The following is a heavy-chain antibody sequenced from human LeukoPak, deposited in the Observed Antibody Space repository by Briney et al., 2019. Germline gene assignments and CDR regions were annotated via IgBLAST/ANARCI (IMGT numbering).Heavy chain of an antibody. CDR3: ARRDGTMVRGGGDV. V-gene: IGHV3-74*01. D-gene: IGHD3-10*01. Sequence: GGSLRLACAASGISFSSHWMHWVRQAPGKGLVWVAHISRDGSSTTYADSVKGRFTISRDNSKNTLYLQMNSLRAEDTAVYYCARRDGTMVRGGGDVWGQGTTVTVSS. CDR1: GISFSSHW. CDR2: ISRDGSST. J-gene: IGHJ6*02.